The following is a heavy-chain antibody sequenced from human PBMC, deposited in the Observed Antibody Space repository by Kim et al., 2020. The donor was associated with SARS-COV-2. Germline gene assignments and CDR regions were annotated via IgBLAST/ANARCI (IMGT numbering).Heavy chain of an antibody. CDR2: MDGSDGTT. Sequence: GGSLRLSCTTSGFTFTGYAMSWVRQAPGKGLEWVSSMDGSDGTTYYVDSVKGRFTISRDNSKNTLYLQMNSLRADDTAVYYCMKGGWGWIWDHWGQGTRV. CDR3: MKGGWGWIWDH. CDR1: GFTFTGYA. J-gene: IGHJ4*02. V-gene: IGHV3-23*01. D-gene: IGHD2-2*03.